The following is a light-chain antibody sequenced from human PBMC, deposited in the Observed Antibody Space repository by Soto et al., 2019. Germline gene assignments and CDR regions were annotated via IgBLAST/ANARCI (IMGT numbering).Light chain of an antibody. V-gene: IGKV3-15*01. Sequence: EVVMRQSPATLSVSPGETATLSCRDSQSVSNKLAWYQQRPGQTPRLLIYAADTSATGIPDRFSGSGSGRESTSAISSLLSEDVAVYDYEEYNNWPPWTFGQRTKVE. CDR3: EEYNNWPPWT. CDR1: QSVSNK. J-gene: IGKJ1*01. CDR2: AAD.